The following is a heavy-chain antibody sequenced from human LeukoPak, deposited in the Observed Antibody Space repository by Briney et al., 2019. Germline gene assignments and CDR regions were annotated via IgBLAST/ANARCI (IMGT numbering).Heavy chain of an antibody. CDR3: ARDLGYDAFDI. J-gene: IGHJ3*02. D-gene: IGHD7-27*01. V-gene: IGHV4-61*02. CDR2: IYTSGST. Sequence: KSSQTLSLTCTVSGGSISSGSYYWSWIRQPAGKGLERIGRIYTSGSTNYNPSLKSRVAISVDTSKNQFSLKLSSVTAADTAVYYCARDLGYDAFDIWGQGTMVTVSS. CDR1: GGSISSGSYY.